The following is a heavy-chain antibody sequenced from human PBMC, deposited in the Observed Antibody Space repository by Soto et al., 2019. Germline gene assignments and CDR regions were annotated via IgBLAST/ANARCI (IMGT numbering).Heavy chain of an antibody. CDR1: GFTFSSYG. CDR3: ARTNSLPYYFDY. V-gene: IGHV3-33*01. Sequence: PGGSLRLSCAASGFTFSSYGMHWVRQAPGKGLEWVAVIWYDGSNKYYTDSVKGRFTISRDNSKNTLYLQMNSLRAEDTAVYYCARTNSLPYYFDYWGQGTLVTVSS. J-gene: IGHJ4*02. CDR2: IWYDGSNK. D-gene: IGHD1-1*01.